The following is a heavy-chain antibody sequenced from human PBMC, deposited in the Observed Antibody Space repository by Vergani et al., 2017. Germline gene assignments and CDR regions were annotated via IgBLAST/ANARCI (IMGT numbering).Heavy chain of an antibody. CDR3: ASQRLVYDSSGYPQRGWFDP. CDR1: GGSISSGDYY. V-gene: IGHV4-30-4*01. CDR2: IYYSGST. D-gene: IGHD3-22*01. Sequence: QVQLQESGPGLVKPSQTLSLTCTVSGGSISSGDYYWSWIRQPPGKGLEWIGYIYYSGSTYYNPSLKSRVTISVDTSKNQFSLKLSSVTAADTAVYYCASQRLVYDSSGYPQRGWFDPWGQGTLVTVSS. J-gene: IGHJ5*02.